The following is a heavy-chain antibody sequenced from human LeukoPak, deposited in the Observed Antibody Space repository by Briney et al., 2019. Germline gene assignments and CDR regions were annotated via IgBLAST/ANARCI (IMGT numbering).Heavy chain of an antibody. CDR1: GGTFSSYA. CDR3: AAPNYYYGSGSSYYYGMDV. J-gene: IGHJ6*02. D-gene: IGHD3-10*01. Sequence: SVKVSCKASGGTFSSYAISWVRQAPGQGLEWMGGIIPILGTANYAQKFQGRVTITADESTSTAYMELSSLRSEDTAVYYCAAPNYYYGSGSSYYYGMDVWGQGTTVTVSS. CDR2: IIPILGTA. V-gene: IGHV1-69*13.